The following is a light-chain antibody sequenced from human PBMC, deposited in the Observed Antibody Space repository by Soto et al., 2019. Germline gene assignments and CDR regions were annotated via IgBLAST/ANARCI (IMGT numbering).Light chain of an antibody. CDR1: GSNIGNNY. CDR3: GTWDSSLSAEV. V-gene: IGLV1-51*02. Sequence: QSALTQPPSVSAAPGQKVTISCSGSGSNIGNNYVSWYQQLPGTAPKLLIYENNKRPSGIPDRFSGSKSGTSATLGITGLQTGDEADYYCGTWDSSLSAEVFGGGTKLTVL. CDR2: ENN. J-gene: IGLJ2*01.